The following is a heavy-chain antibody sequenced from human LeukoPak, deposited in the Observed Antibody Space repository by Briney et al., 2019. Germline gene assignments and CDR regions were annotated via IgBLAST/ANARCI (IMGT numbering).Heavy chain of an antibody. CDR1: GYTFTGYY. J-gene: IGHJ5*02. V-gene: IGHV1-2*02. CDR3: ARVGIAARPGVGVPPGWFDP. D-gene: IGHD6-6*01. CDR2: INPNSGGT. Sequence: GASVKVSCKASGYTFTGYYMHWVRQAPGQGLEWMGWINPNSGGTNYAQKFQGRVTMTRDTSISTAYMELSRLRSDDTAVYYCARVGIAARPGVGVPPGWFDPWGQGTLVTVPS.